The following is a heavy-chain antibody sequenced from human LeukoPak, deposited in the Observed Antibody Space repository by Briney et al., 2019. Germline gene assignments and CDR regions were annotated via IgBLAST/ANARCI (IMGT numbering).Heavy chain of an antibody. J-gene: IGHJ5*02. CDR1: GFTFSSYS. V-gene: IGHV3-21*01. CDR3: ARDLNWNYVP. D-gene: IGHD1-7*01. CDR2: ISSSSSYI. Sequence: GGSLGLSCAASGFTFSSYSMNWVRQAPGKGLEWVSSISSSSSYIYYADSVKGRFTISRDNAKNSLYLQMNSLRAEDTAVYYCARDLNWNYVPWGQGTLVTVSS.